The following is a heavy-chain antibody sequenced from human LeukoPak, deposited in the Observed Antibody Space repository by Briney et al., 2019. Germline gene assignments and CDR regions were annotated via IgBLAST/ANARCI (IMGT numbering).Heavy chain of an antibody. Sequence: GGSLRLSGAASGFTFSSYGMHWVRQAPGKGLEWVAVISYDGSNKYYADSVKGRFTISRDNSKNTLYLQMNSLRAEDTAVYYCAKDRRPTTRTGMDVWGQGTTVTVSS. J-gene: IGHJ6*02. CDR3: AKDRRPTTRTGMDV. V-gene: IGHV3-30*18. D-gene: IGHD4-17*01. CDR1: GFTFSSYG. CDR2: ISYDGSNK.